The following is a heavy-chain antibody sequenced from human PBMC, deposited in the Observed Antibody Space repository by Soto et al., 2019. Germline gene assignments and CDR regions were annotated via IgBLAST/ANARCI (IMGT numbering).Heavy chain of an antibody. D-gene: IGHD3-3*01. CDR3: ARLNDLLRGQLVFDY. CDR2: IYYSGST. CDR1: GGSISSYY. J-gene: IGHJ4*02. Sequence: QVQLQESGPGLVKPSETLSLTCTVSGGSISSYYWSWIRQPPGKGLEWIGYIYYSGSTNYNPSLKSRVTISVDTSKNQFSLKLSSVTAADTAVYYCARLNDLLRGQLVFDYWGQGTLVTVSS. V-gene: IGHV4-59*08.